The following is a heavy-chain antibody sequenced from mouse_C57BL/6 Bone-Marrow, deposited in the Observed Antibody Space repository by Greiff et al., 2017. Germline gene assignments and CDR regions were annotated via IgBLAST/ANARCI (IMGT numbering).Heavy chain of an antibody. CDR2: INSDCGST. CDR1: EYEFPSHD. J-gene: IGHJ3*01. Sequence: EVHLVESGGGLVQPGESLKLSCESNEYEFPSHDMSWVRKTPEKRLELVAAINSDCGSTYYPDTMERRFIISRDNTKKTLYLQMSSLRSEDTALYYCSRLYDYDDPGFAYWGQGTLATVSA. V-gene: IGHV5-2*01. D-gene: IGHD2-4*01. CDR3: SRLYDYDDPGFAY.